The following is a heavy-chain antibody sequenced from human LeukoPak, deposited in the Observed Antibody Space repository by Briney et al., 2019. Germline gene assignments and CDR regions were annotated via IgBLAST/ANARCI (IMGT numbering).Heavy chain of an antibody. Sequence: ASVKVSCKVSGYTLTELSMHWVRQAPGKGLEWMGGFDPEDGETIYAQKFQGGVTMTEDTSTDTAYMELSSLRSEDTAVYYCATCRGGSGYYHFDYWGQGTLVTVSS. D-gene: IGHD3-22*01. CDR2: FDPEDGET. CDR3: ATCRGGSGYYHFDY. CDR1: GYTLTELS. J-gene: IGHJ4*02. V-gene: IGHV1-24*01.